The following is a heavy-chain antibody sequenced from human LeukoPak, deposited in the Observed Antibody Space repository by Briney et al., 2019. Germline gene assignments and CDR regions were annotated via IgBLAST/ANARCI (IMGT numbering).Heavy chain of an antibody. J-gene: IGHJ4*02. Sequence: PGGSLRLSCAASGFTFSSYAMSWVRQAPGKGLEWVSAISGSGSATYYAGSVKGRFTISRDNSRHTLDLQVNSLRAEDTAVYYCARSGFSWRGNFDYWGQGTLVTVSS. CDR2: ISGSGSAT. V-gene: IGHV3-23*01. CDR1: GFTFSSYA. D-gene: IGHD3-16*01. CDR3: ARSGFSWRGNFDY.